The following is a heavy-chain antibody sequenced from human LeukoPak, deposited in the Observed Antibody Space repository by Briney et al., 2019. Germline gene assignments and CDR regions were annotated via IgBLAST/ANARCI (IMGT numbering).Heavy chain of an antibody. Sequence: SETLSLTGTGSGGSISSISYYWGWIRQPPGKGLEWIGSIYYIGSTYYNPSLKSRVTISVDTSKNQFSLKLSSVTAADTAVYYCARVGYAGSGMYYYGSGSYGGMDVWGKGTTVTVSS. CDR3: ARVGYAGSGMYYYGSGSYGGMDV. D-gene: IGHD3-10*01. J-gene: IGHJ6*03. CDR2: IYYIGST. CDR1: GGSISSISYY. V-gene: IGHV4-39*07.